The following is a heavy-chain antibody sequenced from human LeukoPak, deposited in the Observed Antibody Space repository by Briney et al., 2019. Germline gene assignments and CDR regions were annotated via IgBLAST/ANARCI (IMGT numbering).Heavy chain of an antibody. CDR3: ARGGHSGYSGYDFEY. Sequence: GGSLRLSCAASGFTFSSYEMNWVRQAPGKGLEWVSYISSSGSTIYYTDSVKGRFTISRDNAKNSLYLQMNSLRAEDTAVYYCARGGHSGYSGYDFEYWGQGTLVTVSS. J-gene: IGHJ4*02. D-gene: IGHD5-12*01. V-gene: IGHV3-48*03. CDR1: GFTFSSYE. CDR2: ISSSGSTI.